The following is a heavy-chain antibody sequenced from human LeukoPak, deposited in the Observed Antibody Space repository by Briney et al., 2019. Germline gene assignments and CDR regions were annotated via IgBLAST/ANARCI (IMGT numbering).Heavy chain of an antibody. V-gene: IGHV3-7*05. D-gene: IGHD3-9*01. CDR1: LFTLSIVR. J-gene: IGHJ4*02. CDR2: INHEVSEK. Sequence: VGSLRLSCAPSLFTLSIVRMRGGPDTPGERVESGANINHEVSEKYYVDPVKGRFTISRDNAKNSLYLQMNSLRAEDTAVYYCARGGDYDILTGHFDYWGQGTLVTVSS. CDR3: ARGGDYDILTGHFDY.